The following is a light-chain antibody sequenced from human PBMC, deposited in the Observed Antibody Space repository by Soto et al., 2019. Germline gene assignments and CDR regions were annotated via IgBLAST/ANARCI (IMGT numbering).Light chain of an antibody. CDR2: GAS. CDR1: QSVSSSY. J-gene: IGKJ1*01. V-gene: IGKV3-20*01. CDR3: QQYGNSPRT. Sequence: EIVLTQSPGTLSLSPGERATLSCRASQSVSSSYLAWYQQKPGQGPRLLIYGASSRATGIPDRFSGSGSGTDFTLTISRLEPEDSAVYYCQQYGNSPRTFGQGTKVEIK.